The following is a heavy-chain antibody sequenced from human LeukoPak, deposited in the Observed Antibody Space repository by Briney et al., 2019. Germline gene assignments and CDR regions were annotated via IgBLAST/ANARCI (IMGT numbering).Heavy chain of an antibody. J-gene: IGHJ4*02. CDR2: IYYSGST. D-gene: IGHD5-18*01. V-gene: IGHV4-39*01. CDR3: ARNFVDTAMVMNY. CDR1: GGSISSSSYY. Sequence: SETLSLTCTVSGGSISSSSYYWGWIRQPPGKGLEWFGSIYYSGSTYYNPSLKSRVTISVDTSKNQFSLKLSSVTAADTAVYYCARNFVDTAMVMNYWGQGTLVTVSS.